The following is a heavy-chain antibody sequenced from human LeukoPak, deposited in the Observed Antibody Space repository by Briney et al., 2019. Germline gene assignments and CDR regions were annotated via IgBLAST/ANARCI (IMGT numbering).Heavy chain of an antibody. J-gene: IGHJ4*02. CDR1: GSTFTDYY. D-gene: IGHD3-22*01. V-gene: IGHV1-2*02. CDR2: INPNSGGT. CDR3: ARVDDRGHYYDSSGPRKLFDY. Sequence: ASVKVSCKASGSTFTDYYMHWVRQAPGQGLEWIGWINPNSGGTNYAQIFQGRVTMTRDTSISTVYMDLSRLRSDDTAVYYCARVDDRGHYYDSSGPRKLFDYWGQGTLVTVSS.